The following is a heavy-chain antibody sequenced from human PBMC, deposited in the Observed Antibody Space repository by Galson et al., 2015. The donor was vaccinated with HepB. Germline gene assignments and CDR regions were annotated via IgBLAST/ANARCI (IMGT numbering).Heavy chain of an antibody. V-gene: IGHV3-74*01. J-gene: IGHJ1*01. D-gene: IGHD3-22*01. CDR2: INGAGSST. CDR3: ARMGYYDSSGYYGYIQH. CDR1: GFTFSSYY. Sequence: SLRLSCAASGFTFSSYYMHWVRQAPGEGLVFVSRINGAGSSTDYAGSVKGRFTISRDNAKSTLYLQMNSLRAEDTAVYYCARMGYYDSSGYYGYIQHWGQGTLVTVSS.